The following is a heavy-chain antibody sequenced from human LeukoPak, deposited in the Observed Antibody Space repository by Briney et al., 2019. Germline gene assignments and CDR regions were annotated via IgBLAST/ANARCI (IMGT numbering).Heavy chain of an antibody. Sequence: ASVKVSCKASGYTFTSYDINWVRQATGQGLEWMGWMNPNSGNTGYAQKFQGRVTITRNTSISTAYMELSSLRSEDTAVYYCAKDSSMIRKDYDYFDFWGQGTPVTVSS. CDR3: AKDSSMIRKDYDYFDF. CDR2: MNPNSGNT. V-gene: IGHV1-8*03. D-gene: IGHD4/OR15-4a*01. CDR1: GYTFTSYD. J-gene: IGHJ4*02.